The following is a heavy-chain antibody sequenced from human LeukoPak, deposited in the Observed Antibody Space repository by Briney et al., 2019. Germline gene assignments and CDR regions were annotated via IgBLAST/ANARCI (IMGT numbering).Heavy chain of an antibody. J-gene: IGHJ1*01. D-gene: IGHD2-2*02. V-gene: IGHV1-2*02. CDR2: INPNSGGT. CDR1: GYTFTGYY. CDR3: ARVQYQLLYGGYFQH. Sequence: GASVKVPCKASGYTFTGYYMHWVRQAPGQGLEWMGWINPNSGGTNYAQKFQGRVTMTRDTSISTAYMELSRLRSDDTAVYYCARVQYQLLYGGYFQHWGQGTLVTVSS.